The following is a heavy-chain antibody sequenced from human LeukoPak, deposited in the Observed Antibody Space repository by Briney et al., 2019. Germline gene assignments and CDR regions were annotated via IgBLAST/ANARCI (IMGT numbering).Heavy chain of an antibody. CDR3: ARDGRYYYYGMDV. Sequence: ASVKVSCKASGYTFTSYYMHWVRQAPGQGLEWMGIINPSGGSTSYAQKFQGSVTLPRDTSTSTVYMELSSLRSEDTAVYYCARDGRYYYYGMDVWGQGTTVTVSS. CDR2: INPSGGST. D-gene: IGHD1-26*01. V-gene: IGHV1-46*01. J-gene: IGHJ6*02. CDR1: GYTFTSYY.